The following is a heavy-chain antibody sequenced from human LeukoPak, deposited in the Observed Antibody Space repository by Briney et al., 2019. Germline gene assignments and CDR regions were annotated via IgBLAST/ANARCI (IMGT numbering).Heavy chain of an antibody. CDR1: GFTFDDYA. V-gene: IGHV3-9*01. CDR3: ARDLRRRQLVNAFDI. D-gene: IGHD6-13*01. CDR2: ISWNSGSI. J-gene: IGHJ3*02. Sequence: PGGSLRLSCAASGFTFDDYAMHWVRQAPGKGLEWVSGISWNSGSIGYADSVKGRFTISRDNSKNTLYLQMNSLRAEDTAVYYCARDLRRRQLVNAFDIWGQGTMVTVSS.